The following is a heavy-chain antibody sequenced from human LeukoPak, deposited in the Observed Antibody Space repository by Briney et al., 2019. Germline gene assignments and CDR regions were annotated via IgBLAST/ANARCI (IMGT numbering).Heavy chain of an antibody. CDR2: ISSSSSYI. D-gene: IGHD7-27*01. V-gene: IGHV3-21*01. CDR3: ARDVFTPLGVNDAFDI. CDR1: GFTFSSYS. J-gene: IGHJ3*02. Sequence: GGSLRLPCAASGFTFSSYSMNWVRQAPGKGLEWVSSISSSSSYIYYADSVKGRFTISRDNAKNSLYLQMNSLRAEDTAVYYCARDVFTPLGVNDAFDIWGQGTMVTVSS.